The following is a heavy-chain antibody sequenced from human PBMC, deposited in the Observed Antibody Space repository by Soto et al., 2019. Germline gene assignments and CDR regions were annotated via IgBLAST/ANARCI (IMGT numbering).Heavy chain of an antibody. V-gene: IGHV3-74*01. CDR2: INSDGSRT. Sequence: EVQLVESGGGLVQPGGSLRLSCAASGFTFSNYWMHWVRQAPGKGLVWVSRINSDGSRTNYADSVKGRFTISRDNAKDTLYLQMNSLRAEDTAVYFCARVAVGYYYMDVWGKGDTVTVS. J-gene: IGHJ6*03. CDR3: ARVAVGYYYMDV. CDR1: GFTFSNYW.